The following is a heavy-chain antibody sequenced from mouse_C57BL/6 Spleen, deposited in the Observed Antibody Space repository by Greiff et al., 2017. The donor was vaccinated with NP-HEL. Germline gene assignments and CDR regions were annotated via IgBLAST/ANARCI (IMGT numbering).Heavy chain of an antibody. CDR3: ARGKANWDYFGG. J-gene: IGHJ2*01. CDR1: GFTFSDYG. Sequence: DVQLVESGGGLVKPGGSLKLSCAASGFTFSDYGMHWVRQAPEKGLEWVAYISSGSSTIYYADTVKGRFTISRDNAKNTLFLQMTSLRSEDTAMYYCARGKANWDYFGGWGQGTTLSVSS. V-gene: IGHV5-17*01. D-gene: IGHD4-1*01. CDR2: ISSGSSTI.